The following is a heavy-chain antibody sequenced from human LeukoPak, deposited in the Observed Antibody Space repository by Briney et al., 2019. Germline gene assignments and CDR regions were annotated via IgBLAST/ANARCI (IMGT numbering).Heavy chain of an antibody. CDR3: ARGGYCSSTSCYTQPYYYGMDV. CDR1: GFTFSSYS. CDR2: INHSGST. V-gene: IGHV4-34*01. J-gene: IGHJ6*02. D-gene: IGHD2-2*02. Sequence: GSLRLSCAASGFTFSSYSMNWVRQPPGKGLEWIGEINHSGSTNYNPSLKSRVTISVDTSKNQFSLKLSSVTAADTAVYYCARGGYCSSTSCYTQPYYYGMDVWGQGTTVTVSS.